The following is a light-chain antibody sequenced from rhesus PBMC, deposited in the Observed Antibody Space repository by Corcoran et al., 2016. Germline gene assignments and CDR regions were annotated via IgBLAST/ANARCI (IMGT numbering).Light chain of an antibody. CDR3: LQYSTSPPT. CDR1: QSISSW. V-gene: IGKV1-22*01. Sequence: DIQMTQSPSSLAASVGDTVTITCRASQSISSWLDWYQQKPGKAPKLLIYKASSLQSGVPSRFSGSGSGPDFTLTISSLQPEDFATYYCLQYSTSPPTFGPGTKLDIK. J-gene: IGKJ3*01. CDR2: KAS.